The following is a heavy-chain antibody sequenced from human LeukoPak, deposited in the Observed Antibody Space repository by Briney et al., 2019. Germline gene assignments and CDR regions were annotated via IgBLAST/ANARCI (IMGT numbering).Heavy chain of an antibody. Sequence: GSLRLSCAASGFPFSSNWMHWVRPTPGKGLVWVSRINSGGSGTTYADSVEGRFTISRDNAKNMLYLQMNSLRADDTAVYYCATSLGPLAEYWGQGTLVTVSS. V-gene: IGHV3-74*01. CDR1: GFPFSSNW. D-gene: IGHD7-27*01. J-gene: IGHJ4*02. CDR3: ATSLGPLAEY. CDR2: INSGGSGT.